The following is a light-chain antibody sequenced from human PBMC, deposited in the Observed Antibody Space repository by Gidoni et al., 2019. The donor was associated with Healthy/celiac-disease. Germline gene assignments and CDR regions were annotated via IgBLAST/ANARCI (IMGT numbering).Light chain of an antibody. CDR1: QSVSSY. CDR3: QQRSNWPPLT. Sequence: EIVLTQSPATLSLSPGERATLSCRASQSVSSYLAWYQQKPGQAPRLLIYDASNRAAGIPARFSGSGSGTDFTLTTSSLEPADFAVYYCQQRSNWPPLTFGGXTKVEIK. CDR2: DAS. V-gene: IGKV3-11*01. J-gene: IGKJ4*01.